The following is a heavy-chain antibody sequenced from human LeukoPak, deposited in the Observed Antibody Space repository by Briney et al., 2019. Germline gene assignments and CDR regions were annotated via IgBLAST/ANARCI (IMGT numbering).Heavy chain of an antibody. D-gene: IGHD1-7*01. V-gene: IGHV5-10-1*01. CDR1: GYSFTSYW. J-gene: IGHJ4*02. Sequence: GESLKISCKGSGYSFTSYWISWVRQMPGKGLEWMGRIDPSDSYTNYSPSFQGHVTISADKSISTAYLQWNSLKASDTAMYYCARHSAGSAAELDYWGQGTLVTVSS. CDR3: ARHSAGSAAELDY. CDR2: IDPSDSYT.